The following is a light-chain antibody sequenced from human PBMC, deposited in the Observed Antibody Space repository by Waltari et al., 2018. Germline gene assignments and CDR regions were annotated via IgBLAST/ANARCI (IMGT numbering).Light chain of an antibody. CDR2: KDT. Sequence: SYELTQPPSVSVSPGQTARITCSGDALPKQYACWYQQKPGQAPVVVIYKDTERPSGIPERFSGPSSGTTVTLTISGVQAEDEADYYCQSADSSGKVFGGGTKLTVL. CDR1: ALPKQY. CDR3: QSADSSGKV. V-gene: IGLV3-25*03. J-gene: IGLJ2*01.